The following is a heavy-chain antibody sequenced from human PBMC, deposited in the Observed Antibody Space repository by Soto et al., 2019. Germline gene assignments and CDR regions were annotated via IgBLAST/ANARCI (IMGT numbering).Heavy chain of an antibody. CDR2: ISYDGNNK. V-gene: IGHV3-30*18. CDR3: AKSVYDWNDGFFDY. J-gene: IGHJ4*02. Sequence: PGGSLRLSCAASGFTFSSYGMHWVRQAPGKGLQWVAVISYDGNNKYYADSVKGRFTISRDNSKNTLYLQMNSLRAEDTAVYYCAKSVYDWNDGFFDYSGQGTLVTVST. CDR1: GFTFSSYG. D-gene: IGHD1-1*01.